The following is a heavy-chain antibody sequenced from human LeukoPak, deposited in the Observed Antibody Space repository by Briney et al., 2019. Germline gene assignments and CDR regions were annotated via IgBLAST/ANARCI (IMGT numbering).Heavy chain of an antibody. Sequence: PGGSLRLSCTVSGFTVSSNSMSWVRQAPGKGLEWVSAISGSGGSTYYADSVKGRFTISRDNSKNTLYLQMNSLRAEDTAVYYCAKDRERGYYGSGSYLLFDYWGQGTLVTVSS. CDR3: AKDRERGYYGSGSYLLFDY. D-gene: IGHD3-10*01. J-gene: IGHJ4*02. CDR1: GFTVSSNS. CDR2: ISGSGGST. V-gene: IGHV3-23*01.